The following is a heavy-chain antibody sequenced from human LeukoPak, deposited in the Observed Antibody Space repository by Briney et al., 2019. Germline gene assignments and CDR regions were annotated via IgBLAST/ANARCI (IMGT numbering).Heavy chain of an antibody. Sequence: GGSLRLSCAASGFTFSFYWMHWVRQAPGKGPVWVSRIKSDGSSTSYADSVKGRFTISRDNAKNTLYLQMNSLRAEDTAVYYCARDLSTYFDPWGQGTLVTVSS. CDR1: GFTFSFYW. V-gene: IGHV3-74*01. J-gene: IGHJ5*02. CDR3: ARDLSTYFDP. CDR2: IKSDGSST.